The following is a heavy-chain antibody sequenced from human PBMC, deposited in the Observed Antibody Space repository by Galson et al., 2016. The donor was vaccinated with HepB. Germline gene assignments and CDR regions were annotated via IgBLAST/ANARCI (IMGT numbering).Heavy chain of an antibody. D-gene: IGHD1-26*01. J-gene: IGHJ4*02. CDR1: GFTFSSYA. Sequence: SLRLSCAASGFTFSSYAMHWVRQAPGKGLEWVAVISYDGSNKYYADSVKGRFTISRDNSKNTLYLQMNSLRAEDTAVYYCVREVGAAVGDYWGQGTLVTVSS. CDR2: ISYDGSNK. V-gene: IGHV3-30-3*01. CDR3: VREVGAAVGDY.